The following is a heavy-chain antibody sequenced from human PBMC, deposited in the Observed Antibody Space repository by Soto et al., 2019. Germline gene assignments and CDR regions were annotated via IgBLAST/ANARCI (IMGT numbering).Heavy chain of an antibody. CDR1: GGSISSGGYY. J-gene: IGHJ5*02. CDR3: ARGYCSGGSCYSGHRWFDP. CDR2: IYYSGST. V-gene: IGHV4-31*02. D-gene: IGHD2-15*01. Sequence: PSETLSLTCTVSGGSISSGGYYWSWIRQHPGKGLEWIGYIYYSGSTYYNPSLKSRVTISVDTSKNQFSLKLSSVTAADTAVYYCARGYCSGGSCYSGHRWFDPWGQGTLVTVSS.